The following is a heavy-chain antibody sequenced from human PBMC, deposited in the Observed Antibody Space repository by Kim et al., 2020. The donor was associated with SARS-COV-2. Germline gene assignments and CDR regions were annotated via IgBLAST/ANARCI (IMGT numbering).Heavy chain of an antibody. V-gene: IGHV1-8*01. CDR3: ARIRTHCSGGSCYSSGWFDP. J-gene: IGHJ5*02. CDR1: GYTFTSYD. D-gene: IGHD2-15*01. CDR2: MNPNSGNT. Sequence: ASVKVSCKASGYTFTSYDINWVRQATGQGLEWMGWMNPNSGNTGYAQKFQGRVTMTRNTSISTAYMELSSLRSEDTAVYYCARIRTHCSGGSCYSSGWFDPWGQGTLVTVSS.